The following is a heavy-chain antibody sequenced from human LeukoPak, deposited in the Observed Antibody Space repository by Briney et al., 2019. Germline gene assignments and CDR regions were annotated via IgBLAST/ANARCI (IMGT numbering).Heavy chain of an antibody. Sequence: ASVKVSCKASGYTFTSYDINWVRQATGQGLEWMRWMNPNSGNTGYAQKFQGRVTITRNTSISTAYMELSSLRSEDTAVYYCARGVFGFLEWNHNWFDPWGQGTLVTVSS. CDR3: ARGVFGFLEWNHNWFDP. J-gene: IGHJ5*02. D-gene: IGHD3-3*01. CDR2: MNPNSGNT. CDR1: GYTFTSYD. V-gene: IGHV1-8*03.